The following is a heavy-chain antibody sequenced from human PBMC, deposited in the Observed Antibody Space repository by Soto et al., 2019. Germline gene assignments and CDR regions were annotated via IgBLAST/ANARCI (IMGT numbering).Heavy chain of an antibody. Sequence: PGGSLRLSCAASGFAFSSYGMHWVRPAPGKGLEWVAVIWYDGSNKYYADSVKGRFTISRDNSKNTLYLQMNSLRAEDTAVYYCARDPYCSGGSCYSYYFDYWGQGTLVIVSS. CDR1: GFAFSSYG. D-gene: IGHD2-15*01. J-gene: IGHJ4*02. V-gene: IGHV3-33*01. CDR3: ARDPYCSGGSCYSYYFDY. CDR2: IWYDGSNK.